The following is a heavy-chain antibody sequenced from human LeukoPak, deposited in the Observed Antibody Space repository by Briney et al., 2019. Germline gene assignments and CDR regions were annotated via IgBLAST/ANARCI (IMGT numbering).Heavy chain of an antibody. Sequence: GASVKVSCTASGYTFTRYDINWVRQATGQGLEWMGWINLNSGNTGYAQKFQGRVTITRDNSIRTAYMEVSSLRSEDTAVYYCARDPGMRMRLRERYFDLWGRGTLVTVSS. V-gene: IGHV1-8*03. CDR3: ARDPGMRMRLRERYFDL. J-gene: IGHJ2*01. D-gene: IGHD3-10*01. CDR2: INLNSGNT. CDR1: GYTFTRYD.